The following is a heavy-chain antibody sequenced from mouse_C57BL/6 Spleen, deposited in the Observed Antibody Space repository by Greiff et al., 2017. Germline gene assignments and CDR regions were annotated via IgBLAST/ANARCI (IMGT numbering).Heavy chain of an antibody. CDR1: GYTFTSYW. CDR2: IHPNSGST. CDR3: AKEGAYYSNYEAMDY. D-gene: IGHD2-5*01. J-gene: IGHJ4*01. V-gene: IGHV1-64*01. Sequence: QVQLQQPGAELVKPGASVKLSCKASGYTFTSYWMRWVKQRPGQGLEWIGMIHPNSGSTNYNEKFKSKATLTVDKSSSTAYMQLSSLTSEDSAVYYCAKEGAYYSNYEAMDYWGQGTSVTVSS.